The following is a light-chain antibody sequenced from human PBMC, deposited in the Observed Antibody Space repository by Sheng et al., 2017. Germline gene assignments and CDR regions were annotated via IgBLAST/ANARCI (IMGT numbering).Light chain of an antibody. J-gene: IGLJ3*02. CDR3: ETWDSNIWV. V-gene: IGLV4-60*03. Sequence: QPVVTQSSSASASLGSSVKLTCTLSSGHTNFFITWHQQQAGKAPRYLMKLEGSGSYNRGXGVPDRFSGSSSGADRYLTISNLQSEDEADYYCETWDSNIWVFGGGTKLTV. CDR1: SGHTNFF. CDR2: LEGSGSY.